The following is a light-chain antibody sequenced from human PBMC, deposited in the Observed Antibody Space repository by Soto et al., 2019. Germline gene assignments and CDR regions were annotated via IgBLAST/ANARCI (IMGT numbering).Light chain of an antibody. CDR1: SSDVGSYDY. V-gene: IGLV2-11*01. CDR2: NVN. Sequence: QSVLIQPPSVSGSPGQSVTISCTGTSSDVGSYDYVSWYQQHPGTVPKPMIYNVNTQPSGVTDRFSGSKSGNTASMTISGLQAEEEADYYCCSYTSSAIPIGGGTKLTVL. CDR3: CSYTSSAIP. J-gene: IGLJ2*01.